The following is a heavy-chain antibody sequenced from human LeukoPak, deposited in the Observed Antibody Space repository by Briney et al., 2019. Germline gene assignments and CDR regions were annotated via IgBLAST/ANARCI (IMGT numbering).Heavy chain of an antibody. CDR2: IYYSGST. J-gene: IGHJ6*03. D-gene: IGHD2-2*01. CDR3: ARSSTTDANHYYYYYMDV. CDR1: GGSISSYY. Sequence: SETLSLTCTVSGGSISSYYWSWIRQPPGKGLEWLGYIYYSGSTNYNPSLKSRVTISVDTSKNQFSLKLSSVTAADTAVYYCARSSTTDANHYYYYYMDVWGKGTTVTVSS. V-gene: IGHV4-59*08.